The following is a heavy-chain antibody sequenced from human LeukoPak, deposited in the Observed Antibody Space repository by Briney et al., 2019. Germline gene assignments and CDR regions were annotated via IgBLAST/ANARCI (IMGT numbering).Heavy chain of an antibody. J-gene: IGHJ5*02. CDR3: ARVGQWLPPAIDP. Sequence: SETLSLTCAVYGGSFSGYYWSWIRQPPGKGREWIGEINHSGSTNYNPSLKSRVTISVDTSKNQFSLKLSSVTAADTAVYYCARVGQWLPPAIDPWGQGTLVTVSS. V-gene: IGHV4-34*01. CDR1: GGSFSGYY. CDR2: INHSGST. D-gene: IGHD6-19*01.